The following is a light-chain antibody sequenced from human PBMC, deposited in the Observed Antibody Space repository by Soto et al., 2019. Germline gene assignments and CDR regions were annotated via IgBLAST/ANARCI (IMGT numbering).Light chain of an antibody. V-gene: IGKV1-5*03. CDR3: QQYNSYSGT. CDR1: QSISSR. CDR2: KTS. Sequence: DIQMTQSPSTLSASVGDRVTITCRASQSISSRLAWYQQKPGKAPKVLIYKTSNLKSGVPSRFSGSGFGTEFTLTIRSLQPDDFATYYCQQYNSYSGTFGQGTKVEIK. J-gene: IGKJ1*01.